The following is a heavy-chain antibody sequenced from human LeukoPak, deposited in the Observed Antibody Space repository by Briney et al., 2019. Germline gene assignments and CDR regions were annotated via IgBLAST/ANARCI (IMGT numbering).Heavy chain of an antibody. D-gene: IGHD3-22*01. V-gene: IGHV3-21*01. CDR2: ISSSSSYI. CDR1: GFTFSSCS. J-gene: IGHJ4*02. Sequence: GGSLRLSCAASGFTFSSCSMNWVRQAPGKGLEWVSSISSSSSYIYYADSVKGRFTISRDNAKNSLYLQMNSLRAEDTAVYYCARGRNYYDSSGYYYYWGQGTLVTVSS. CDR3: ARGRNYYDSSGYYYY.